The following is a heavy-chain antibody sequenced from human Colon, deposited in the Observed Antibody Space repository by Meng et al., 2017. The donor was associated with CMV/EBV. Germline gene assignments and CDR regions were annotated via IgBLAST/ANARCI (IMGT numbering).Heavy chain of an antibody. CDR2: INNDGTAT. Sequence: GGSLRLSCAASGFTFSSYWMHWVRQTPETGLVWVSRINNDGTATGYADSVKGRFTISRDNAKNTLHLQMTSLRAEDTAVYYCVRGPKYHFDSSEYVDSWGQGAEVTVSS. V-gene: IGHV3-74*01. CDR3: VRGPKYHFDSSEYVDS. CDR1: GFTFSSYW. J-gene: IGHJ4*02. D-gene: IGHD3-22*01.